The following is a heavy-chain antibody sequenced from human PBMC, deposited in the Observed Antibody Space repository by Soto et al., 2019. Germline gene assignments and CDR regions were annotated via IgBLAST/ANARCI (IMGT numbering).Heavy chain of an antibody. Sequence: PGGSVRLSCAASGFTFSSYALSWVRQAPGKGLEWVSAISANCQGIYYADSVRGRFTISRDNSKNTIFLHMDSLRAEDPAVYYCAKDRNYPRDQFHYWGQGTLVTVSS. J-gene: IGHJ4*02. V-gene: IGHV3-23*01. CDR2: ISANCQGI. CDR3: AKDRNYPRDQFHY. D-gene: IGHD1-7*01. CDR1: GFTFSSYA.